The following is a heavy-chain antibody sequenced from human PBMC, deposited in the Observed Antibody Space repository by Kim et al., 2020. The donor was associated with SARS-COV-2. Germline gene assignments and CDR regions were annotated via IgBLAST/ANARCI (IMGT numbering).Heavy chain of an antibody. Sequence: GGSLRLSCAASGFTFSSYGMHWVRQAPGKGLEWVAVISYDGSNKYYADSVKGRFTISRDNSKNTLYLQMNSLRAEDTAVYYCAKVMREYVPVVVTATPVDYWGQGTLVTVSS. V-gene: IGHV3-30*18. D-gene: IGHD2-21*02. CDR1: GFTFSSYG. J-gene: IGHJ4*02. CDR2: ISYDGSNK. CDR3: AKVMREYVPVVVTATPVDY.